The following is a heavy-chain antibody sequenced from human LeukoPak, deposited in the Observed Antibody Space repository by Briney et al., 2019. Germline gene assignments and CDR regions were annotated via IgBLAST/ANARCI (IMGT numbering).Heavy chain of an antibody. V-gene: IGHV3-30*18. Sequence: GGSLRLSCAASGFTFSSYGMHWVRQAPGKGLEWVAVISYDGSNKYYADSVKGRFTISRDNSKNTLYLQMNSLRAEDTAVYYCAKAASKMATITHFDYWGQGTLVTVSP. CDR1: GFTFSSYG. D-gene: IGHD5-24*01. CDR2: ISYDGSNK. CDR3: AKAASKMATITHFDY. J-gene: IGHJ4*02.